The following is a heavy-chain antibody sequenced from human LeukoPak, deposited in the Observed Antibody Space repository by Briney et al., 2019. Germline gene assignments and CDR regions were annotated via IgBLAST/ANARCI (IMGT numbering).Heavy chain of an antibody. Sequence: PGGSLRLSCAAFGFTFSRYSMNWVRQAPGKGLEWVSYISSSSSTIDYADSVKGRFSISRDNAKNSLYLQMKSLRDEDTAVYYCAREDGGKADIWGQGTMVTVSS. CDR3: AREDGGKADI. V-gene: IGHV3-48*02. J-gene: IGHJ3*02. CDR2: ISSSSSTI. CDR1: GFTFSRYS. D-gene: IGHD4-23*01.